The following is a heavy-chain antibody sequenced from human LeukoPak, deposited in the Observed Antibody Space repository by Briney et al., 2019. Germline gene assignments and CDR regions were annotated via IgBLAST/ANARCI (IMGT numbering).Heavy chain of an antibody. Sequence: SETLSLTCTVSGGSISSYYWSWIRQPAGKGLEWIGRIYSSGSSNYNPSLKGRVTISVDTSKNQFSLKLSSVTAADTAIYYCARDGTTAGNYYDYWGQGTLVTVSS. CDR3: ARDGTTAGNYYDY. CDR2: IYSSGSS. CDR1: GGSISSYY. V-gene: IGHV4-4*07. J-gene: IGHJ4*02. D-gene: IGHD6-13*01.